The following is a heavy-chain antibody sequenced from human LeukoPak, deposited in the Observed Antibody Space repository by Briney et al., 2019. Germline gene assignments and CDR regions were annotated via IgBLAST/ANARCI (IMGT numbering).Heavy chain of an antibody. V-gene: IGHV1-8*01. CDR1: GYTFTNYD. D-gene: IGHD6-19*01. Sequence: ASVKVSCKASGYTFTNYDINWVRQATGQGLEWMGWMNPNSGNTGYAQKFQGRVTMTRNTSISTAYMELSSLRSEDTAVYYCARATQWLMYYYYGMDVWGQGTTVTVSS. J-gene: IGHJ6*02. CDR3: ARATQWLMYYYYGMDV. CDR2: MNPNSGNT.